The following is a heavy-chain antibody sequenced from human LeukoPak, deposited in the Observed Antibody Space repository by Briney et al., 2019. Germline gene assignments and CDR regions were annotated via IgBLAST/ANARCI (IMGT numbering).Heavy chain of an antibody. V-gene: IGHV3-74*01. CDR1: GFTFRSYW. CDR3: APNCFDP. J-gene: IGHJ5*02. CDR2: ISNDGSTI. Sequence: GGSLRLSCAASGFTFRSYWMHWVRQAPGKGLVWVSRISNDGSTINYADTVKGRFTISRDNVNNTLYLQMNSLRAEDTAVYYCAPNCFDPWGQGTLVTVSS.